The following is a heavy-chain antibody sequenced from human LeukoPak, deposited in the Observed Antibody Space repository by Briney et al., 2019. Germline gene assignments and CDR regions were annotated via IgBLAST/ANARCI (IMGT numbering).Heavy chain of an antibody. CDR1: RFTFNTYT. Sequence: GGSLRLSCAASRFTFNTYTMTWVCQAPGKGLEWVSIISDSGVTYNADSVKGRFTISRDISQNTLYLQMNSLRAEDTDLYYCAKGAYCGGDCYSFFDYWGQGTLVTVSS. D-gene: IGHD2-21*02. CDR2: ISDSGVT. V-gene: IGHV3-23*01. CDR3: AKGAYCGGDCYSFFDY. J-gene: IGHJ4*02.